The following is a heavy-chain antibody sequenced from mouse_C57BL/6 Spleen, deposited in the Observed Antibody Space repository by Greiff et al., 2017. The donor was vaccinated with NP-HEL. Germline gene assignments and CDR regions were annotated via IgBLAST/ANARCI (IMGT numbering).Heavy chain of an antibody. CDR3: ARVGGNSYFDY. D-gene: IGHD2-1*01. CDR1: GYSITSGYD. Sequence: EVQLQESGPGMVKPSQSLSLTCTVTGYSITSGYDWHWIRHFPGNKLEWMGYISYSGSTNYNPSLKSRISITHDTSKNHFFLKLNSVTTEDTATYYCARVGGNSYFDYWGQGTTLTVSS. CDR2: ISYSGST. J-gene: IGHJ2*01. V-gene: IGHV3-1*01.